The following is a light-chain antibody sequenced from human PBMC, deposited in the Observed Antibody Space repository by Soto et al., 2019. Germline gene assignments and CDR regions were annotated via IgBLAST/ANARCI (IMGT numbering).Light chain of an antibody. CDR3: QHTYSTPWT. CDR1: QSITSS. V-gene: IGKV1-39*01. Sequence: DIQMTQSPSSLSASVGDRVTITCRASQSITSSLNWYQQKPGKAPKLLIYTTFSLQSGVPSRFSGSGSGTDFTLTISSLQPEDFATYCCQHTYSTPWTFGQGTKV. J-gene: IGKJ1*01. CDR2: TTF.